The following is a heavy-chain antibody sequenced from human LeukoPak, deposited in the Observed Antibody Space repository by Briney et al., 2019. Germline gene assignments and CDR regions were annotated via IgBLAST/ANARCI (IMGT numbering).Heavy chain of an antibody. V-gene: IGHV1-8*03. CDR1: GYTFTGYY. CDR3: ARARNPKGWLQPAVGD. Sequence: ASVKVSCKASGYTFTGYYMHWVRQATGQGLEWMGWMNPNSGNTGYAQKFQGRVTITRNTSISTAYMELSSLRSEDTAVYYCARARNPKGWLQPAVGDWGQGTLVTVSS. D-gene: IGHD5-24*01. J-gene: IGHJ4*02. CDR2: MNPNSGNT.